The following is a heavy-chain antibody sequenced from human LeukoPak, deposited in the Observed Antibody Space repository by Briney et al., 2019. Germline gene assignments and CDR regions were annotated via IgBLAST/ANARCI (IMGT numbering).Heavy chain of an antibody. J-gene: IGHJ5*02. CDR2: IRSKAYGGTT. D-gene: IGHD6-19*01. Sequence: GVSLRLSCTASGFTFGDYAMSWFRQAPGKGLEWVGFIRSKAYGGTTEYAASVKGRFTISRDDSKSIAYLQMNSLKTEDTAVYYCTRDNPIAVAPTGWFDPWGQGTLVTVSS. CDR1: GFTFGDYA. V-gene: IGHV3-49*03. CDR3: TRDNPIAVAPTGWFDP.